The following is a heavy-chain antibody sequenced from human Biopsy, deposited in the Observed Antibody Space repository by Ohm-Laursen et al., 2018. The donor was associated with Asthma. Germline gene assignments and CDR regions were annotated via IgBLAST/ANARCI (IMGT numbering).Heavy chain of an antibody. D-gene: IGHD3-22*01. CDR3: ARRWRSYDSSNYYLDQ. CDR2: IYHLGNA. J-gene: IGHJ4*02. Sequence: SQTLSLTCGVSGGSISVSNWWSWVRQPPGRGLEWIGQIYHLGNANYNPSLKRRVTMSVDKSKNQFSLKLTSVTAADTAVYFCARRWRSYDSSNYYLDQWGQGTLVTVSS. V-gene: IGHV4/OR15-8*01. CDR1: GGSISVSNW.